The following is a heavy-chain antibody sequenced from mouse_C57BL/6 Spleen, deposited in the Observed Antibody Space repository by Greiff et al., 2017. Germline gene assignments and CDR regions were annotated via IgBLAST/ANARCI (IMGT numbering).Heavy chain of an antibody. CDR2: IYPSDSET. D-gene: IGHD1-1*01. CDR3: ARRGYYGSSPYWYFDV. J-gene: IGHJ1*03. CDR1: GYTFTSYW. Sequence: VQLQQPGAELVRPGSSVKLSCKASGYTFTSYWMDWVKQRPGQGLEWIGNIYPSDSETHYNQKFKDKATLTVDKSSSTAYMQLSSLTSEDSAVYYCARRGYYGSSPYWYFDVWGTGTTVTVSS. V-gene: IGHV1-61*01.